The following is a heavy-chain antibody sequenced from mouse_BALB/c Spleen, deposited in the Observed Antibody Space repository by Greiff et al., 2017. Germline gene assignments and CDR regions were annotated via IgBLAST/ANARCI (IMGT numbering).Heavy chain of an antibody. CDR3: VRSYYGYDYAMDY. J-gene: IGHJ4*01. CDR1: GFSLTSYD. CDR2: IWTGGGT. Sequence: VKLMASGPGLVAPSQSLSITCTVSGFSLTSYDISWIRQPPGKGLEWLGVIWTGGGTNYNSAFMSRLSISKDNSKSQVFLKMNSLQTDDTAIYYCVRSYYGYDYAMDYWGQGTSVTVSS. V-gene: IGHV2-9-2*01. D-gene: IGHD1-2*01.